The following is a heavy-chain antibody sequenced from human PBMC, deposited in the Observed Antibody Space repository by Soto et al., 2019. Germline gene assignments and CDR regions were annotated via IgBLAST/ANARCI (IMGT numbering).Heavy chain of an antibody. V-gene: IGHV4-34*01. D-gene: IGHD6-19*01. CDR3: ARSIAVAGKGRVRNGMDV. J-gene: IGHJ6*02. Sequence: QVQLQQWGAGLLKPSETLSLTCAVYGGSFSGYYWSWIRQPPGKGLEWIGEINHSGSTNYNPSLKSRVTISVDTSKNQFSLKLSSVTAADTAVYYCARSIAVAGKGRVRNGMDVWGQGTTVTVSS. CDR1: GGSFSGYY. CDR2: INHSGST.